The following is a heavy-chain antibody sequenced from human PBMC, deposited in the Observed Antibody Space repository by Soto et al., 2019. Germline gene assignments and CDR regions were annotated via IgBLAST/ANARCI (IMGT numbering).Heavy chain of an antibody. D-gene: IGHD6-19*01. Sequence: EVQLVESGGGLVKPGGSLRLSCAASGFTFSNAWMSWVRQAPGKGLEWVGRIKSKTDGGTTDYAAPVKGRFTISRDDSKNTLYLQMNSLKTEDTAVYYCTTEGSGWYGDAFDIWGQGTMVTVSS. CDR2: IKSKTDGGTT. CDR3: TTEGSGWYGDAFDI. J-gene: IGHJ3*02. V-gene: IGHV3-15*01. CDR1: GFTFSNAW.